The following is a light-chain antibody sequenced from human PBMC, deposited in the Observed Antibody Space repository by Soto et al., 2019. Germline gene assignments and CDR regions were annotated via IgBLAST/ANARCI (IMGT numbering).Light chain of an antibody. Sequence: DIMMTQSPLSLPVTPGEPASISCRSSQSLLHSDGYNYLDWYLQKPGQSPQLLIYLASSRASGVXDXXSGSGSGTDFTLKISRVEADDFGVYFCMQALQTPRTFGQGTKLEI. CDR3: MQALQTPRT. CDR1: QSLLHSDGYNY. J-gene: IGKJ2*01. CDR2: LAS. V-gene: IGKV2-28*01.